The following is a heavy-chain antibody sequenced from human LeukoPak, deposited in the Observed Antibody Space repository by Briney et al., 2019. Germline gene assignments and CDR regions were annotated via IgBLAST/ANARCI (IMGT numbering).Heavy chain of an antibody. J-gene: IGHJ5*02. CDR3: ARDGGGDSPYNWFDP. V-gene: IGHV1-2*02. CDR1: GYTFTSYG. D-gene: IGHD2-21*01. CDR2: INPNSGGT. Sequence: HRASVKVSCKASGYTFTSYGISWVRQAPGQGLEWMGWINPNSGGTNYAQKFQGRVTMTRDTSISTAYMELSRLRSDDTAVYYCARDGGGDSPYNWFDPWGQGTLVTVSS.